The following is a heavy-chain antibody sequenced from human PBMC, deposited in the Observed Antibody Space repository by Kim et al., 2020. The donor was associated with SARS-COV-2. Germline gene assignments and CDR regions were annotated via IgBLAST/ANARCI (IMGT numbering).Heavy chain of an antibody. D-gene: IGHD2-2*01. J-gene: IGHJ6*02. CDR2: IYHSGGT. Sequence: SETLSLTCAVYGASFSGYYWSWSRQPPGKGLEWIGEIYHSGGTNYNPSLKSRVTISIDTSKNQFSLKLSSVTAADTAVYYCARGPKYHVLLSYYYGFDVWGQGTTVTVSS. CDR3: ARGPKYHVLLSYYYGFDV. V-gene: IGHV4-34*01. CDR1: GASFSGYY.